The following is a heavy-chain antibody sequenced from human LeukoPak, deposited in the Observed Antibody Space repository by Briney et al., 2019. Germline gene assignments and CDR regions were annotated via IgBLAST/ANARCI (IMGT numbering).Heavy chain of an antibody. CDR1: GFTFSNAW. V-gene: IGHV3-15*01. J-gene: IGHJ4*02. D-gene: IGHD7-27*01. CDR3: ARRPKTGKNFDY. Sequence: GGSLRLSCAASGFTFSNAWMSWVRQAPGKGLEWVGRIKSKTFGGTTDYAAPVKGRFTISRDNAKNSLYLQMNSLRAEDTAVYYCARRPKTGKNFDYWGQGTLVTVSP. CDR2: IKSKTFGGTT.